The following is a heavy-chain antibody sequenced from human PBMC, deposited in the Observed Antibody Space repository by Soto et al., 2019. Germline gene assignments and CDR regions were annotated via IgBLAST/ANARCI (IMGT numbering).Heavy chain of an antibody. CDR1: GFTFSGAW. D-gene: IGHD1-26*01. Sequence: GGSLRLACAASGFTFSGAWMNWVRQPPGKGLEWVGLIRSKTSGGTADYAAPVKGRFTVSRDDSKNTLYLQMNSLKTEDTAMYYCTCKRATFAYWGQGTLVTVSS. V-gene: IGHV3-15*01. J-gene: IGHJ4*02. CDR2: IRSKTSGGTA. CDR3: TCKRATFAY.